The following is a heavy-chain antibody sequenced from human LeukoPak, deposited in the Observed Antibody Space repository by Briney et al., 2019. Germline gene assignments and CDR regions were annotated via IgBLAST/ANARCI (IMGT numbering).Heavy chain of an antibody. Sequence: GASVKVSCKASGYTFTSYGISWVRQAPGQGLEWMGWIRAYNGNTNYAQKLQGRVTMTTDTSTSTAYMELRSLRSDDTAVYYCARARIPYYYDSSGYYYDAFDIWGQGTMVTVSS. CDR3: ARARIPYYYDSSGYYYDAFDI. V-gene: IGHV1-18*01. J-gene: IGHJ3*02. CDR2: IRAYNGNT. D-gene: IGHD3-22*01. CDR1: GYTFTSYG.